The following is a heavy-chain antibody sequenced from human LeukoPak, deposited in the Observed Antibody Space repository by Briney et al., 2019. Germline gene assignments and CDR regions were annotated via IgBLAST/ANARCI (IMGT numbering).Heavy chain of an antibody. J-gene: IGHJ4*02. V-gene: IGHV3-74*01. D-gene: IGHD3-22*01. CDR3: AREYYDTSGGFDY. CDR2: INTDGRST. Sequence: PGGALRVSCAASGFTFSSYWMHWGRDAPGRGLVWVSRINTDGRSTSYADSVKGRGTISRDNAKNTLYLQMTSLRAEDTAVYYCAREYYDTSGGFDYWGQGTLVTVSS. CDR1: GFTFSSYW.